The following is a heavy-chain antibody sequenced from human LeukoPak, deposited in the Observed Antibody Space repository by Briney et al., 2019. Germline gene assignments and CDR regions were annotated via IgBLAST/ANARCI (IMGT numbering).Heavy chain of an antibody. J-gene: IGHJ6*03. CDR3: AKDGFDTPPGGLPYYYYYMDV. D-gene: IGHD3-3*01. V-gene: IGHV3-43*01. Sequence: GGSLRLSCAASGFTFDDYTMHWVRQAPGKGLEWVSLISWDGGSTYYADSVKGRFTISRDNSKNSLYLQMNSLRTEDTALYYCAKDGFDTPPGGLPYYYYYMDVWGKGTTVTVSS. CDR2: ISWDGGST. CDR1: GFTFDDYT.